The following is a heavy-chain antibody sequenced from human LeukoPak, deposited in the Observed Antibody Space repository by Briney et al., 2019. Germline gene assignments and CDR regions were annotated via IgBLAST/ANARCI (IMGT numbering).Heavy chain of an antibody. CDR3: ARGSFLDTAIYAFDI. J-gene: IGHJ3*02. CDR2: INSDGSST. CDR1: GFTFSSYE. D-gene: IGHD5-18*01. Sequence: PGGSLRLSCAASGFTFSSYEMNWVRQAPGKGLVWVSRINSDGSSTSYADSVKGRFTISRDNAKNTLYLQMNSLRAEDTAVYYCARGSFLDTAIYAFDIWGQGTMVTVSS. V-gene: IGHV3-74*01.